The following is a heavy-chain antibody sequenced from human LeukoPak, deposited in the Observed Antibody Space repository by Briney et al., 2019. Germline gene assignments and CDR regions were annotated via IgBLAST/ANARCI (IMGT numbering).Heavy chain of an antibody. CDR3: AKGEGPEDY. CDR2: ISSDSSFT. Sequence: GSLRLSCAASGFIFSDCDMSWIRQAPGKGLEWVSVISSDSSFTNYAESVKGRFTVSRDNAKNSLYLLMNSLRAEDTAVYYCAKGEGPEDYWGQGTLVTVSS. CDR1: GFIFSDCD. J-gene: IGHJ4*02. D-gene: IGHD1-14*01. V-gene: IGHV3-11*05.